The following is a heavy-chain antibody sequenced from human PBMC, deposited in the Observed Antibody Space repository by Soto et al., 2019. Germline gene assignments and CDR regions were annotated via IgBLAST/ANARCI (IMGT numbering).Heavy chain of an antibody. V-gene: IGHV4-39*01. J-gene: IGHJ1*01. D-gene: IGHD2-8*01. Sequence: PSETLSLTCTVSGGSISSSSYYWGWIRQPPGKGLEWIGGIYYSGSTYYNPSLKSRVTISVDTSKNQFSLKLSSVTAADTAVYYCARHLMVYDSYFQHWGQGTLVTVSS. CDR2: IYYSGST. CDR3: ARHLMVYDSYFQH. CDR1: GGSISSSSYY.